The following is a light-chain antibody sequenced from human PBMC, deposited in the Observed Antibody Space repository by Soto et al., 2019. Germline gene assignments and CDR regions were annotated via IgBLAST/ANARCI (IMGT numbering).Light chain of an antibody. CDR2: DTS. V-gene: IGKV3-11*01. J-gene: IGKJ1*01. Sequence: EIVLTQSPATLSLSPGERATLSCRASQSVSSYLAWYQKKPGQAPRLLIYDTSNRASGIPARFSGSGSGTDFTLTISSLEPEDSAVYYCLHRSNWPTFGQGTKVDIK. CDR1: QSVSSY. CDR3: LHRSNWPT.